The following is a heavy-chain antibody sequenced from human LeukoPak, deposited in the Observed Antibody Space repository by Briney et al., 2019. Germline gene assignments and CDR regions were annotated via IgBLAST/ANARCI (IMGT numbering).Heavy chain of an antibody. Sequence: ASXKVSCKASGYTFTSYGISWVRQAPGQGREWMGWISAYNGNTNYAQELQGRDTITTDTSTSTAYMELRRLRSDDTAVYYCARDAYDSSGYYYYWGQGTLVTVSS. J-gene: IGHJ4*02. CDR3: ARDAYDSSGYYYY. D-gene: IGHD3-22*01. CDR2: ISAYNGNT. V-gene: IGHV1-18*01. CDR1: GYTFTSYG.